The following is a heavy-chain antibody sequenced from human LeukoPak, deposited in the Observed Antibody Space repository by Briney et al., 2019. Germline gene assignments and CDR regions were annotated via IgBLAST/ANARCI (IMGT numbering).Heavy chain of an antibody. CDR3: AKETSSSFDY. CDR2: ISNSGGST. V-gene: IGHV3-23*01. Sequence: PGGSLRLSCAASGFTFSSYAMNWVRQAPGKGLEWVSGISNSGGSTYYADSVKGRFTISRDNSKNTLYLQMNSLRAEDTAVYYCAKETSSSFDYWGQGTLATVSS. J-gene: IGHJ4*02. D-gene: IGHD6-6*01. CDR1: GFTFSSYA.